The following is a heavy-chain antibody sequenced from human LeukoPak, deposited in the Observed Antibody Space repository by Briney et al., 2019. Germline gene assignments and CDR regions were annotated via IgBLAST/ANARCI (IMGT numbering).Heavy chain of an antibody. CDR1: SGSISTSNYY. CDR3: ASTTVDYYDSSGYFDY. J-gene: IGHJ4*02. D-gene: IGHD3-22*01. V-gene: IGHV4-39*07. Sequence: SETLSLTCTVSSGSISTSNYYWGWVRQPPGKALEWIGSIYYSGSTYYNPSLKSRVTISVDTSKNQFSLKLSSVTAADTAVYYCASTTVDYYDSSGYFDYWGQGTLVTVSS. CDR2: IYYSGST.